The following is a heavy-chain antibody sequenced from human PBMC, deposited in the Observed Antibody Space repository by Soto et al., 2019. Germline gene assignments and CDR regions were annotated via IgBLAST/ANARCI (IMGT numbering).Heavy chain of an antibody. D-gene: IGHD6-19*01. CDR2: INHSGST. Sequence: LSLTCAVYGGSFSGYYWSWIRQPPGKGLEWIGEINHSGSTNYNPSLKSRVTISVDTSKNQFSLKLSSVTAADTAVYYCARVSGWYANWLDTWGQGTLVTVSS. J-gene: IGHJ5*02. V-gene: IGHV4-34*01. CDR3: ARVSGWYANWLDT. CDR1: GGSFSGYY.